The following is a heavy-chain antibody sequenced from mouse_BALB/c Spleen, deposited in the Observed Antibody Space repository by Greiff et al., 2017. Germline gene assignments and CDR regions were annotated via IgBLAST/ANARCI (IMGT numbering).Heavy chain of an antibody. J-gene: IGHJ4*01. D-gene: IGHD1-1*01. CDR2: ISSGSSTI. V-gene: IGHV5-17*02. Sequence: EVMLVESGGGLVQPGGSRKLSCAASGFTFSSFGMHWVRQAPEKGLEWVAYISSGSSTIYYADTVKGRFTISRDNPKNTLFLQMTSLRSEDTAMYYCARIITTVVDYYAMDYWGQGTSVTVSS. CDR3: ARIITTVVDYYAMDY. CDR1: GFTFSSFG.